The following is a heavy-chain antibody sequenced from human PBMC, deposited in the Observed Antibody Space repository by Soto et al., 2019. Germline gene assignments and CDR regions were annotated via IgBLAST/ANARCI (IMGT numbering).Heavy chain of an antibody. CDR2: IYYSGST. Sequence: QVQLQESGPGLVKPSQTLSLTCTVSGGSISSGGYYWSWIRQHPGKGLEWIGYIYYSGSTYYNPSLKRRXTXSXYTSKNQFSLKLSSVTAADTAVYYCARVFGFGGMDVWGQGTTVTVSS. D-gene: IGHD3-10*01. CDR1: GGSISSGGYY. CDR3: ARVFGFGGMDV. J-gene: IGHJ6*02. V-gene: IGHV4-31*03.